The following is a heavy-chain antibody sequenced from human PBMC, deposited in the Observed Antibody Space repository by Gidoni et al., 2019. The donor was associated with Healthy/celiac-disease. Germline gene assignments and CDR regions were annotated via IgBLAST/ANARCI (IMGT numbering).Heavy chain of an antibody. CDR3: AREPRSSWDYYYYMDV. CDR1: GASISSSNG. V-gene: IGHV4-4*02. D-gene: IGHD6-13*01. CDR2: IYHSGST. J-gene: IGHJ6*03. Sequence: QVQLQESGPGLVKPSGPLSLTCAVSGASISSSNGWSWVRQPPGKGLEWIGEIYHSGSTNYNPSLKSRVTISVDKSKNQFSLKLSSVTAADTAVYYCAREPRSSWDYYYYMDVWGKGTTVTVSS.